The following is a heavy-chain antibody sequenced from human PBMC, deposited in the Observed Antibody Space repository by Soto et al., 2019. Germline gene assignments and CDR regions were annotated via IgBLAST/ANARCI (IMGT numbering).Heavy chain of an antibody. D-gene: IGHD2-21*01. CDR3: AHRRVPGPLLCGFDP. V-gene: IGHV2-5*02. CDR1: GFSLTTTGVG. CDR2: IYWDDDK. Sequence: QITLKESGPTLVKPTQTLTLTCTFSGFSLTTTGVGVGWIRQPPGKALEWLALIYWDDDKRYSPSLKSRLTIPKDTSKNQVVLTMTDMDPVNTATYSCAHRRVPGPLLCGFDPWGQGTLVTVSS. J-gene: IGHJ5*02.